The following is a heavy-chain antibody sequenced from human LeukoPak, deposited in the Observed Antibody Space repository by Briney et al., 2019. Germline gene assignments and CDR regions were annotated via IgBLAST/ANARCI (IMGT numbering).Heavy chain of an antibody. Sequence: SETLPLTCTVSGGSISSYYWSWIRQPPGKGLEWIGYIHYSGTTNYNPSLKSRVTISVDTSKNQFSLKLSSVTAADTAVYYCARNYGDSPVWYYYYYMDVWGKGTTVTVSS. CDR1: GGSISSYY. V-gene: IGHV4-59*01. D-gene: IGHD4-17*01. CDR2: IHYSGTT. J-gene: IGHJ6*03. CDR3: ARNYGDSPVWYYYYYMDV.